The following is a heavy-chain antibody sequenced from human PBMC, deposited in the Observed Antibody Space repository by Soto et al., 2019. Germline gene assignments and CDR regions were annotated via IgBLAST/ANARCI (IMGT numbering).Heavy chain of an antibody. CDR2: IIPIFGTA. V-gene: IGHV1-69*13. D-gene: IGHD2-15*01. CDR1: GGTFSSYA. CDR3: AREPLYCSGGSCYSVYGY. Sequence: SVKVSCKASGGTFSSYAISWVRQAPGQGLEWMGGIIPIFGTANYAQKFQGRVTITADESTSTAYMELSSLRSEDTAVYYCAREPLYCSGGSCYSVYGYWGQGTLVTVSS. J-gene: IGHJ4*02.